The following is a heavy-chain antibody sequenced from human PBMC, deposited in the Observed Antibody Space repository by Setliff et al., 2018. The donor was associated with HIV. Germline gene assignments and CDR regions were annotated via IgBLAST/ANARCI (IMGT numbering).Heavy chain of an antibody. V-gene: IGHV4-59*01. CDR2: IHYSGRT. CDR1: GGSLTSYY. CDR3: ARAPLGDIVVVPAHFDS. J-gene: IGHJ4*01. D-gene: IGHD2-2*01. Sequence: PSETLSLTCTVSGGSLTSYYWSWIRQPPGKGLDWIGYIHYSGRTNYNPSLKSRVTISLDTSKNQFSLKLRSVTAADTAVYYCARAPLGDIVVVPAHFDSWGQGTLVTVSS.